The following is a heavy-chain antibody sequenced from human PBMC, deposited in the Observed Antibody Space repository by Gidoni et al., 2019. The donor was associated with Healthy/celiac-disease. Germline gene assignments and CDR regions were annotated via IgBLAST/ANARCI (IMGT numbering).Heavy chain of an antibody. Sequence: QVHLQASGPGLVKPSPTLSLTCTVPGVPISSGDYYWSWIRQPPGKGLEWIGYIYYSGSTYYNPSLKSRVTISVDTSKNQFSLKLSSVTVADTAVYYCARGKDYGDAADYWGQGTLVTVSS. CDR3: ARGKDYGDAADY. D-gene: IGHD4-17*01. CDR1: GVPISSGDYY. V-gene: IGHV4-30-4*01. CDR2: IYYSGST. J-gene: IGHJ4*02.